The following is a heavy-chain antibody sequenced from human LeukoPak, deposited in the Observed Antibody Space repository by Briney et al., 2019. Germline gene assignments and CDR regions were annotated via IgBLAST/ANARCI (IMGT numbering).Heavy chain of an antibody. Sequence: PSETLSLTCTVSGGSISSSSYYWGWIRQPPGKGLEWIGSIYYSGSTYYNPSLKSRVTISVDTSKNQFSLKLSSVTAADTAVYYCARGREQQPYYYYYMDVWGKGTTVTVSS. CDR3: ARGREQQPYYYYYMDV. D-gene: IGHD6-13*01. CDR1: GGSISSSSYY. CDR2: IYYSGST. V-gene: IGHV4-39*07. J-gene: IGHJ6*03.